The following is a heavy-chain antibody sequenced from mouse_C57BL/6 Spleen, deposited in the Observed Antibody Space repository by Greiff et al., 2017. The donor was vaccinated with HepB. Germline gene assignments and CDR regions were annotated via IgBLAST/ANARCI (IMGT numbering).Heavy chain of an antibody. CDR3: ARGRSDYFDY. CDR1: GFTFSDYG. J-gene: IGHJ2*01. Sequence: EVQLVESGGGLVKPGGSLKLSCAASGFTFSDYGMHWVRQAPEKGLEWVAYISSGSSTIYYADTVKGRFTISRDNAKNTLFLQMTSLRSEDTAMYYCARGRSDYFDYWGQGTTLTVSS. V-gene: IGHV5-17*01. CDR2: ISSGSSTI.